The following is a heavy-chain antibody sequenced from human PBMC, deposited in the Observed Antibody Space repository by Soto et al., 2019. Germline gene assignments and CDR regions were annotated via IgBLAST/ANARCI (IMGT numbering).Heavy chain of an antibody. CDR2: ISSSSTTI. V-gene: IGHV3-48*02. Sequence: PGGSLRLSCAASGFTFSTFGMNWVRQAPGKGLEWISYISSSSTTIFYGGSVEGRFTVSRDNAENSLYLQMNSLRDEDTAVYYCATDKGGAVIGLNRLDPWGHGTLVTVYS. D-gene: IGHD2-21*01. CDR3: ATDKGGAVIGLNRLDP. J-gene: IGHJ5*02. CDR1: GFTFSTFG.